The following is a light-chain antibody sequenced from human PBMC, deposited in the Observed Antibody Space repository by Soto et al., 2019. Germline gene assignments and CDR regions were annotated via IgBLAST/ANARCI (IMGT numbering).Light chain of an antibody. CDR3: QQYNNWPPWT. CDR1: QSVSNN. CDR2: EAS. J-gene: IGKJ1*01. V-gene: IGKV3-15*01. Sequence: ILMTQSPATLSVSPGERATLSCRASQSVSNNLAWYQQKPGQAPRLLIYEASTRAPGIPARFSGSGSGTEFTLTISGLQAEDFAVYYCQQYNNWPPWTVGQGTKVEIK.